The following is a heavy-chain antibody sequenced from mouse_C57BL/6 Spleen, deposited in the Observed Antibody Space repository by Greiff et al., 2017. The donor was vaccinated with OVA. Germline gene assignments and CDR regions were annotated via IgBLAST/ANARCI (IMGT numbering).Heavy chain of an antibody. Sequence: EVHLVESGGDLVKPGGSLKLSCAASGFTFSSYGMSWVRQTPDKRLEWVATISSGGSYTYYPDSVKGRFTISRDNAKNTLYLQMSSLKSEDTAMYYCASMITDWYFDVWGTGTTVTVSS. CDR1: GFTFSSYG. D-gene: IGHD2-4*01. CDR2: ISSGGSYT. V-gene: IGHV5-6*01. J-gene: IGHJ1*03. CDR3: ASMITDWYFDV.